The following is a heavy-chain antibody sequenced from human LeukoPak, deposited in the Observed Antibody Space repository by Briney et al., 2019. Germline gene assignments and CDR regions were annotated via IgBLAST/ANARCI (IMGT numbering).Heavy chain of an antibody. CDR1: GGSISSGSYY. Sequence: PSQTLSLTCTVSGGSISSGSYYWSWIRQPAGKGLEWIGRIYTSGSTNYNPSLKSRVPISVDTSKNQFSLKLSSVTAADTAVYYCARDGRGGSDFHVYCGTYAWGHGNTLTVS. D-gene: IGHD5-12*01. J-gene: IGHJ6*02. CDR3: ARDGRGGSDFHVYCGTYA. V-gene: IGHV4-61*02. CDR2: IYTSGST.